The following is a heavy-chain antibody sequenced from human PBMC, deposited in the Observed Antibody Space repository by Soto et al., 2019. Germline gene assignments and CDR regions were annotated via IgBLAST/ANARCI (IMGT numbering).Heavy chain of an antibody. CDR3: ARGNIAVAGTNWFDS. CDR2: IHHSGST. J-gene: IGHJ5*01. V-gene: IGHV4-31*11. Sequence: QVQLQESGPGLVKPSQTLSLSCAVSGGPISRGASYWTWIRHHPGKGLEWIGYIHHSGSTYYNPSINSQLSISVDTSKNQFSLRMRSVTAADTGVYFCARGNIAVAGTNWFDSWGQGTLVTVSS. D-gene: IGHD6-19*01. CDR1: GGPISRGASY.